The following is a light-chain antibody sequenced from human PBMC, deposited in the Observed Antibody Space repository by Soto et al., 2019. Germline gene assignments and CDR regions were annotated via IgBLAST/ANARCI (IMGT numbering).Light chain of an antibody. J-gene: IGKJ1*01. CDR1: QSISRQ. CDR2: QAS. CDR3: LQYQSYWT. Sequence: DIQMTQSPSTLSASVGDRVSITCRASQSISRQLAWYQQKPGKAPNLLIYQASNLETGVPSRFPGSGSGTQSTLPRSSLQPDDLATYSCLQYQSYWTFGQGTKVEVK. V-gene: IGKV1-5*03.